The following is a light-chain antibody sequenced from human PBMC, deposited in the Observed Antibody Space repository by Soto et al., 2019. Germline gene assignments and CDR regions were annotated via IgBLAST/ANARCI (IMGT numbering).Light chain of an antibody. CDR1: SGHSSYI. CDR3: ETWDSNIRV. Sequence: QLVLTQSSSASASLGSSVKVTCTLSSGHSSYIIAWHQQQPGKAPRYLMKIEGSGSYNKGSGVPDRFSGSSSGADRYLTISNLQFEDEADYYCETWDSNIRVFGGGTKVTVL. V-gene: IGLV4-60*02. J-gene: IGLJ2*01. CDR2: IEGSGSY.